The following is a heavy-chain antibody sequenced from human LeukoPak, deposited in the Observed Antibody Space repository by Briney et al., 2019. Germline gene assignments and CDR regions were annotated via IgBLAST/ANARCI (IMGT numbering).Heavy chain of an antibody. J-gene: IGHJ4*02. V-gene: IGHV4-59*01. Sequence: SETLSLTCTVSGASISDYYWNWIRQSPGKGLEWIGYIYYTGSTRYNPSLKSRVTISVDTSKFQFSLKLISVTAADTAVYYCAREDTSGMYGFGLWGQGALVTVSS. CDR3: AREDTSGMYGFGL. CDR1: GASISDYY. D-gene: IGHD6-19*01. CDR2: IYYTGST.